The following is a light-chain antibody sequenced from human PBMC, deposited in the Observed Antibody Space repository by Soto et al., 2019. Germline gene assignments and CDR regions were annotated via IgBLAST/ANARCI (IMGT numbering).Light chain of an antibody. J-gene: IGKJ1*01. CDR2: WAS. CDR1: QSILYSSNNQNY. Sequence: DIVMTQSPDSLAVSLGERATINCRSSQSILYSSNNQNYLAWYHQKPGQPPKLLIYWASTRESVVPDRFGGSGSGTDFTLTISSLQAEDVAVYYCQQYYSPPWTFGQGTKVEIK. V-gene: IGKV4-1*01. CDR3: QQYYSPPWT.